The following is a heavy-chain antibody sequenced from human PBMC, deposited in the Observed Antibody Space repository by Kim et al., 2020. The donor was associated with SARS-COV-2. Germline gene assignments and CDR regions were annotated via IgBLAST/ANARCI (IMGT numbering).Heavy chain of an antibody. D-gene: IGHD6-13*01. CDR1: GGSFSGYY. CDR2: INHSGST. CDR3: ARAQLRIAAAGGDPRFDY. V-gene: IGHV4-34*01. Sequence: SETLSLTCAVYGGSFSGYYWSWIRQPPGKGLEWIGEINHSGSTNYNPSLKSRVTISVDTSKNQFSLKLSSVTAADTAVYYCARAQLRIAAAGGDPRFDYWGQGTLVTVSS. J-gene: IGHJ4*02.